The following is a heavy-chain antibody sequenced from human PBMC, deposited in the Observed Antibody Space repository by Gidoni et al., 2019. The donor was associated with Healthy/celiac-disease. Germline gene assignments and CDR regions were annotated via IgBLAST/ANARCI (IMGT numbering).Heavy chain of an antibody. CDR3: ASQVAGTFGY. V-gene: IGHV3-74*01. CDR2: INSDGGST. CDR1: GFTFSSYW. J-gene: IGHJ4*02. Sequence: VQLVESGGGFVPPAGSLILSCAASGFTFSSYWMHWVRQAPGKGLVWVSRINSDGGSTSYADSVKGRFTISRDNAKNTLYLQMNSLRAEDTAVYYCASQVAGTFGYWGQGTLVTVSS. D-gene: IGHD6-19*01.